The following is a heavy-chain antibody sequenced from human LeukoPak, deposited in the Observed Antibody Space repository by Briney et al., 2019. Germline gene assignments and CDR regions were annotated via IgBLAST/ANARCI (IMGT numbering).Heavy chain of an antibody. CDR3: ARGVYIAAAQYGY. Sequence: SETLCLTCTVSGGSISSYYCGRIRQPPGKGVGWSGYIYYSGTTNYNPCLKSRVTIAVDTSKNQFSLKLSSVTAADTAVYYCARGVYIAAAQYGYWGQGTLVTVSS. D-gene: IGHD6-13*01. CDR1: GGSISSYY. CDR2: IYYSGTT. J-gene: IGHJ4*02. V-gene: IGHV4-59*01.